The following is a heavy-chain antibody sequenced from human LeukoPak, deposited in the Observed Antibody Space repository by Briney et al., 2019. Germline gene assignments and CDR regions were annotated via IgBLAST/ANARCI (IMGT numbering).Heavy chain of an antibody. Sequence: GGSLRLSCAASGFTFSSYAMSWVRQAPGKGLEWVSAISGGGGSTYYADSVKGRFTISRDNSKNTLYLQMNSLRAEDTAVYYCAKDQLGTPYGMDVWGKGTTVTVSS. J-gene: IGHJ6*04. D-gene: IGHD1-1*01. V-gene: IGHV3-23*01. CDR1: GFTFSSYA. CDR2: ISGGGGST. CDR3: AKDQLGTPYGMDV.